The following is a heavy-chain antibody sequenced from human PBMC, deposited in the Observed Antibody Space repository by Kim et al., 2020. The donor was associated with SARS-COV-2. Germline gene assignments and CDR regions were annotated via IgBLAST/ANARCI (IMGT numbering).Heavy chain of an antibody. J-gene: IGHJ3*02. Sequence: GGSLRLSCTASGFIFSDYGMHWVRQAPGKGLDWVAVIWFDGSNECYADSVKGRFTISRDNSRNTLYLQMNSLRAEDTAIYYCATEKSRDAFDIWGQGTVV. CDR1: GFIFSDYG. CDR3: ATEKSRDAFDI. V-gene: IGHV3-33*01. CDR2: IWFDGSNE.